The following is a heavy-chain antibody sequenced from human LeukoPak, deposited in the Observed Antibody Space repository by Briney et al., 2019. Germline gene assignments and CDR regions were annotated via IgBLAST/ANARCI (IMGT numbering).Heavy chain of an antibody. D-gene: IGHD6-19*01. J-gene: IGHJ4*02. CDR2: IKQDGSEK. CDR1: GFTLSSYW. V-gene: IGHV3-7*03. CDR3: ARDGRSGWNDHDY. Sequence: GGSLRLSCAASGFTLSSYWMSWVRQAPGKGLEWVANIKQDGSEKNYVDFVKGRFTIFRDNAKNSLYLQMNSLRAEDAAVYYCARDGRSGWNDHDYWGQGTLVIVSS.